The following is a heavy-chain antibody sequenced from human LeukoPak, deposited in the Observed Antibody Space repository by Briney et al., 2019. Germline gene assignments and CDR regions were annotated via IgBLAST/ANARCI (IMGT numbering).Heavy chain of an antibody. CDR1: GFTFSSYS. CDR3: ARAPQYCSGGSCYSGGYYYYYYMDV. CDR2: ISSSSSYI. V-gene: IGHV3-21*01. D-gene: IGHD2-15*01. Sequence: KSGGSLRLSCAASGFTFSSYSMNWVRQAPGKGLEWVSSISSSSSYIYYADSVKGRFTISRDNAKNSLYLQMYSLRAEDTAVYYCARAPQYCSGGSCYSGGYYYYYYMDVWGKGTTVTVSS. J-gene: IGHJ6*03.